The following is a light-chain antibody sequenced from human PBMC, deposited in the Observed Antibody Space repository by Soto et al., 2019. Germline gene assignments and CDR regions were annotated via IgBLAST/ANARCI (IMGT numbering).Light chain of an antibody. CDR2: EIN. V-gene: IGLV2-14*01. CDR3: SSYTSSSTLRV. Sequence: QSALTQPASVSGSPGQSITISCTGTSSDVGGYNYVSWYQQHPDKAPKLMIFEINNRPSGVSNRFSGSKSGNTASLTISGLQPEDEADYYCSSYTSSSTLRVFGGGTKLTVL. J-gene: IGLJ3*02. CDR1: SSDVGGYNY.